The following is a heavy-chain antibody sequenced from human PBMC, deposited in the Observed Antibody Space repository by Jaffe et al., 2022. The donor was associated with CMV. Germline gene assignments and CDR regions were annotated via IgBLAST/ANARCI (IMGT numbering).Heavy chain of an antibody. Sequence: QITLKESGPTLVKPTQTLTLTCTFSGFSLSTSGVGVGWIRQPPGKALEWLALIYWNDDKRYSPSLKSRLTITKDTSKNQVVLTMTNMDPVDTATYYCAHIPLTEYYDILTGYMPGGWFDPWGQGTLVTVSS. V-gene: IGHV2-5*01. CDR1: GFSLSTSGVG. CDR2: IYWNDDK. CDR3: AHIPLTEYYDILTGYMPGGWFDP. J-gene: IGHJ5*02. D-gene: IGHD3-9*01.